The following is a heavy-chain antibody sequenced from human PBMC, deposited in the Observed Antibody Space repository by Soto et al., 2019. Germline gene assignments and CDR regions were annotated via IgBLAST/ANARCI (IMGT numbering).Heavy chain of an antibody. CDR3: ARGAGYCSRTSCYRRAFDT. CDR2: VNTDGGTS. CDR1: GFTFSGHW. J-gene: IGHJ3*02. Sequence: EVQLVESGGDLVRPGGSLRLSCAASGFTFSGHWMHWVRQVPGKGLEWVSRVNTDGGTSAYADSVKGRFTISRENAKNTLYLQMSGLRAEDAAVYYCARGAGYCSRTSCYRRAFDTWGQGTTVSVSS. D-gene: IGHD2-2*01. V-gene: IGHV3-74*03.